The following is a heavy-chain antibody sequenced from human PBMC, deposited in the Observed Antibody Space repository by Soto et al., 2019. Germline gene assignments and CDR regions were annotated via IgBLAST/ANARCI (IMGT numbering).Heavy chain of an antibody. CDR3: ARVNSSSWYTGLDYYGMDV. V-gene: IGHV3-13*01. J-gene: IGHJ6*02. CDR1: GFTFSSYD. D-gene: IGHD6-13*01. CDR2: IGTAGDT. Sequence: VGSLRLSCAASGFTFSSYDMHWVRQATGKGLEWVSAIGTAGDTYYPGSVKGRFTISRENAKNSLYLQMNSLRAEDTAVYYCARVNSSSWYTGLDYYGMDVWGQGTTVTVSS.